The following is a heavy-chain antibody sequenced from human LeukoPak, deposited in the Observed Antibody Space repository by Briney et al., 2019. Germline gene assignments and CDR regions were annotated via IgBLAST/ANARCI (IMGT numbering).Heavy chain of an antibody. D-gene: IGHD3-9*01. J-gene: IGHJ4*02. Sequence: GGSLRLSCAASVFTFSSYAMSCVRQAPGKGLEWVSAISASGGSTYYADSLNVRFTISRDNSTNTLYLQMNSLRAEDTAVYYCAKGKLSYHILTGYYSPELDYWGQGTLVTVSS. CDR2: ISASGGST. V-gene: IGHV3-23*01. CDR1: VFTFSSYA. CDR3: AKGKLSYHILTGYYSPELDY.